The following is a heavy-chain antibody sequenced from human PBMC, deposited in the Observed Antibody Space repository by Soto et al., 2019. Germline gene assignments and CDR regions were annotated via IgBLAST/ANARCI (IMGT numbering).Heavy chain of an antibody. CDR3: AGGMRAWYNWFDP. V-gene: IGHV1-3*01. Sequence: GASVKVSCKASGYTFTSYAMHWVRQAPGQRLEWMGWINAGNGNTKYSQKFQGRVTITRDTSASTAYMELSSLRSEDTAVYYCAGGMRAWYNWFDPWGQGTLVTVSS. J-gene: IGHJ5*02. D-gene: IGHD3-16*01. CDR2: INAGNGNT. CDR1: GYTFTSYA.